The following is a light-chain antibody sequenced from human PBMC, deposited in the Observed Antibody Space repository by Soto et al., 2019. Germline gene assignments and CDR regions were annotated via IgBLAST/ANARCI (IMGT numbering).Light chain of an antibody. J-gene: IGLJ2*01. CDR3: SSYTTTRTVL. CDR2: DVN. Sequence: QSALTQPASVSGSPGQSITISCTGTSTDVGAYNFVSWYQQYPGKAPKLMIYDVNYRPPGISYRFSGSKSGNTASLIISGLQTEDEADYYCSSYTTTRTVLFGGGTKLTGL. V-gene: IGLV2-14*01. CDR1: STDVGAYNF.